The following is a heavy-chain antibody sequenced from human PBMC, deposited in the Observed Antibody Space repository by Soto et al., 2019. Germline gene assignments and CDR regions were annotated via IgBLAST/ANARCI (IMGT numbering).Heavy chain of an antibody. CDR2: ISSSGSTK. D-gene: IGHD2-2*01. CDR1: GFTFSSYS. J-gene: IGHJ4*02. CDR3: ARDVCSSTSCYEIFDY. Sequence: EVQLVESGGGLVKPGGSLRLSCAASGFTFSSYSMNWVRQAPGKGLEWVSSISSSGSTKHYADSVKGRFTFSRDNAKNSLFLQMNSLRAEDTAVYYCARDVCSSTSCYEIFDYWGQGTLVTVSS. V-gene: IGHV3-21*01.